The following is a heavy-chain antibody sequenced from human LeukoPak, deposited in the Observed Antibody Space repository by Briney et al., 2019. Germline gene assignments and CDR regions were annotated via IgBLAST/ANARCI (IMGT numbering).Heavy chain of an antibody. D-gene: IGHD5-18*01. Sequence: PGGSLRLSCAASGFTFSNYAMSWVRQAPGKGLEWVSAISGGGGPTYYADSVKGRFTISRDNSKNTLYLQMNSLRAEDAAVYFCAKNNGYSWQYFFDYWGQGTLVTVSS. J-gene: IGHJ4*02. CDR2: ISGGGGPT. CDR3: AKNNGYSWQYFFDY. V-gene: IGHV3-23*01. CDR1: GFTFSNYA.